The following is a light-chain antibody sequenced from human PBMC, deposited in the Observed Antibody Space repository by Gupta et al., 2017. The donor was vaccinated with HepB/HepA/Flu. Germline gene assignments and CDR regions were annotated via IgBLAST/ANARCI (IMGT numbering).Light chain of an antibody. CDR1: NIGSKR. CDR2: DDS. V-gene: IGLV3-21*03. Sequence: SYVLAPPPSASVAPGKTARFTCGGNNIGSKRVHWYQQKPGLAPVLVVYDDSDRPSGIPERFSGSNSGNTATLTISRVEAGEEADYYCQVWDSSSDHFGTGTKVTVL. J-gene: IGLJ1*01. CDR3: QVWDSSSDH.